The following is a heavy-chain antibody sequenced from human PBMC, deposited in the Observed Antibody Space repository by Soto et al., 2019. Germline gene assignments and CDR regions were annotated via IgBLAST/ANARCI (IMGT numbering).Heavy chain of an antibody. V-gene: IGHV3-23*01. CDR2: ISGSGGST. D-gene: IGHD4-17*01. CDR1: GFTFSSYA. J-gene: IGHJ4*02. CDR3: AKDLHDYGDYMGGFDY. Sequence: EVQRLESGGGLVQPGGSLRLSCAASGFTFSSYAMSWVRQAPGKGLEWVSAISGSGGSTYYADSVKGRFTSSRDNSKNTLYLQMNSLRAEDTAVYYCAKDLHDYGDYMGGFDYWGQGTLVTVSS.